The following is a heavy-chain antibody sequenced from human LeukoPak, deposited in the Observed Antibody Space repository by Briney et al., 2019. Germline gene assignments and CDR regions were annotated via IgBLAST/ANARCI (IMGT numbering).Heavy chain of an antibody. CDR2: VSYIGST. CDR1: GGSISSINW. V-gene: IGHV4-4*02. Sequence: SGTLSLTCAVSGGSISSINWWSWVRQPPGKGLEWIGYVSYIGSTSYNPSLKSRVTISVDTSKNQFSLKLSSVTAADTAVYYCAREAIAVAGTGIDYWGQGTLVTVS. D-gene: IGHD6-19*01. CDR3: AREAIAVAGTGIDY. J-gene: IGHJ4*02.